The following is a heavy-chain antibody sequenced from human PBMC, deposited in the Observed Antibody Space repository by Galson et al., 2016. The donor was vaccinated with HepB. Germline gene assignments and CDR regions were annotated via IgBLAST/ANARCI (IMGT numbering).Heavy chain of an antibody. CDR1: GYSFISYW. Sequence: QSGAEVKKPGESLKISCKGSGYSFISYWNAWVRQTPGKGLEWMGSIYPGDSDTTYSPSFAGHVTFSVDTPINTAYVRWTSVKASDTATYYCTRLASSGFDSWGQGVLVTVSS. V-gene: IGHV5-51*01. CDR3: TRLASSGFDS. J-gene: IGHJ4*02. CDR2: IYPGDSDT.